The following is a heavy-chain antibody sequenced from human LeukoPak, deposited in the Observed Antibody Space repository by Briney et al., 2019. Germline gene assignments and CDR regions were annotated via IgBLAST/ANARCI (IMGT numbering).Heavy chain of an antibody. D-gene: IGHD5-24*01. J-gene: IGHJ4*02. CDR3: ARGRNIEMTTMSGGSDY. CDR1: GYTFTDYY. Sequence: ASVRVSFKASGYTFTDYYMHWVRQAPGQGLEWMGWLNPNSGDTNYAQKFQGRVSMTRDSSISTAYMDLSDLRSDDTAVYSCARGRNIEMTTMSGGSDYWAREPWSPSPQ. V-gene: IGHV1-2*02. CDR2: LNPNSGDT.